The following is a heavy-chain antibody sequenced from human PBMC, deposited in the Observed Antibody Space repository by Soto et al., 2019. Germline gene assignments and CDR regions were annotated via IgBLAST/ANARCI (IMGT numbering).Heavy chain of an antibody. V-gene: IGHV1-69*13. CDR2: IIPIFGTA. J-gene: IGHJ4*02. Sequence: SVKVSRKAVGYVMSIYASSWGRKAPGQGLEWMGGIIPIFGTANYAQKFQGRVTITADESTSTAYMELSSLRSEDTAVYYCAIPRYSSSWYYFDYWGQGTLVTVSS. D-gene: IGHD6-13*01. CDR3: AIPRYSSSWYYFDY. CDR1: GYVMSIYA.